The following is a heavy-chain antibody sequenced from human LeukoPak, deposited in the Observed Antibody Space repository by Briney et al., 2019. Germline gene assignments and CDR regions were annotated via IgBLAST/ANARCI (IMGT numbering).Heavy chain of an antibody. V-gene: IGHV1-69*04. CDR3: DANGEGFDI. J-gene: IGHJ3*02. CDR1: GGTFSSYG. CDR2: IIPILGMA. Sequence: SVKVSCEASGGTFSSYGINWVRQAPGQGLEWMGRIIPILGMANYAQKFQGRVTITADKSTSTAYMELSSLRSEDTAVYYCDANGEGFDIWGQGTMVTVSS. D-gene: IGHD2-8*01.